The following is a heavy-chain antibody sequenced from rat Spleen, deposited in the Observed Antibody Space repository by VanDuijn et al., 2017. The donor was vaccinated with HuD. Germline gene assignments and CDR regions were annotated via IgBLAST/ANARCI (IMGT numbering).Heavy chain of an antibody. V-gene: IGHV5-7*01. CDR2: LSYDATAP. D-gene: IGHD1-12*02. CDR3: ATDGYDDGTDYSVYAMDA. Sequence: EVQLVESDGGLVQPGRSLKLSCAASGFTFRDSYMAWVRQAPTKGMEWVATLSYDATAPYYRDSVKGRFTISRDNAKSTLYLQMDRLKTEETASYDWATDGYDDGTDYSVYAMDAWGQGASVTVSS. J-gene: IGHJ4*01. CDR1: GFTFRDSY.